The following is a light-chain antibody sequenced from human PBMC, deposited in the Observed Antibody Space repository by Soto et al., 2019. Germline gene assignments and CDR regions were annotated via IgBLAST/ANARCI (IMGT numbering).Light chain of an antibody. J-gene: IGLJ1*01. Sequence: QSALTQPASVSGSPGQSVTISCTGTSSGFGNYDLVSWYQQHPGKAPKLMIYEANKRPSGVSNRFSGSKSGNTASLTISGLQAEDEADYYCCSYAGTSTYVFGTGTKLTVL. CDR2: EAN. CDR1: SSGFGNYDL. CDR3: CSYAGTSTYV. V-gene: IGLV2-23*01.